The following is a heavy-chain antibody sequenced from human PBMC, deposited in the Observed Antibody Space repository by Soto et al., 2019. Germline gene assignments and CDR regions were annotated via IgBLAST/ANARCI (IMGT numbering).Heavy chain of an antibody. D-gene: IGHD3-16*02. CDR1: GDSISNGDYY. V-gene: IGHV4-30-4*01. J-gene: IGHJ4*02. Sequence: LSLTCTVSGDSISNGDYYWSWIRQPPGRGLEWIGYIDSSGSTYYNPSLKSRLTMSVDMSKNQFSLRLTSVTAADTAVYYCASRYLYWGQGLLVTVSS. CDR2: IDSSGST. CDR3: ASRYLY.